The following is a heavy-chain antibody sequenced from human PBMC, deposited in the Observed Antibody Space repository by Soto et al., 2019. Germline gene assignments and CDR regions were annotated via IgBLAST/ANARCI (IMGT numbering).Heavy chain of an antibody. V-gene: IGHV3-30-3*01. CDR3: AREGAVVAAIGHYYYGMDV. CDR1: GFNLSKFD. J-gene: IGHJ6*02. Sequence: PGGSLRPSCAPSGFNLSKFDMHWVRQAPGKGLEGVAAISYDGTKRYYPDSVKGRFTISRDNSKNTLYLQMNSLRPEDSAVYYCAREGAVVAAIGHYYYGMDVWGQGTAVTVSS. D-gene: IGHD2-15*01. CDR2: ISYDGTKR.